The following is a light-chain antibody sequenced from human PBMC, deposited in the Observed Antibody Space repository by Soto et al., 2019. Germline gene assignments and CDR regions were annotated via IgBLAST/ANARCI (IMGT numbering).Light chain of an antibody. CDR2: GAS. CDR3: HQRQSWPRT. J-gene: IGKJ1*01. CDR1: HSVSNNY. Sequence: EIVLTQSPGTLSLSPGERATLSCRASHSVSNNYLAWCQQKPGQAPGLLIYGASNRATGIPDRFSGSGSETDFTLTISDVEPEDFAVYYCHQRQSWPRTFGQGTKVDIK. V-gene: IGKV3-11*01.